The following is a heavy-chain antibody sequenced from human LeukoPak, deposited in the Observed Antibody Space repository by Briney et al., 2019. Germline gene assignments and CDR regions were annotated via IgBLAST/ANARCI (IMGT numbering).Heavy chain of an antibody. D-gene: IGHD6-19*01. Sequence: PGGSLRLSCAASGFTFSSYEMNWVRQAPGKGLEWVSYISSSGDAIYYADSVEGRFTISRDDEKNSLYLQMNSLRAEDTAVYYCARGVLYSNGWYMRGYSDYWGQGTLVTVSS. CDR1: GFTFSSYE. V-gene: IGHV3-48*03. CDR3: ARGVLYSNGWYMRGYSDY. J-gene: IGHJ4*02. CDR2: ISSSGDAI.